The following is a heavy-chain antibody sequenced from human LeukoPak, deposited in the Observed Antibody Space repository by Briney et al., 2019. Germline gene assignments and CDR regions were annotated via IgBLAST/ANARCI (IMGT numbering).Heavy chain of an antibody. CDR2: ISRGGTTI. J-gene: IGHJ4*02. V-gene: IGHV3-11*01. CDR3: ARDPKRGDSSFDY. CDR1: GFTFSDYY. Sequence: GGSLRLSCAASGFTFSDYYMSWIRQAPGKGLEWLSYISRGGTTIYYADSAKGRFTISRDNAKNSLYLQMNSLRAEDTAVYYCARDPKRGDSSFDYWGQGTLVTVSS. D-gene: IGHD3-16*01.